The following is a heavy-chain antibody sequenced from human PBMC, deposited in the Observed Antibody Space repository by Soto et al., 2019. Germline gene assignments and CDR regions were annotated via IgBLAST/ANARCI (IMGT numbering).Heavy chain of an antibody. J-gene: IGHJ4*02. CDR1: GYTFTRSG. CDR2: MNPNSGNT. CDR3: ARAQHPSSGWPR. Sequence: ASVKVSCKASGYTFTRSGISWVRQAPGQGLEWMGWMNPNSGNTGYAQKFQGRVTMTRNTSISTAYMELSSLRSEDTAVYYCARAQHPSSGWPRWGQGTLVTVSS. V-gene: IGHV1-8*01. D-gene: IGHD6-19*01.